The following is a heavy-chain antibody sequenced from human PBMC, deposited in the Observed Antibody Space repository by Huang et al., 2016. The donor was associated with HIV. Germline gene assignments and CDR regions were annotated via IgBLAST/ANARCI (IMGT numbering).Heavy chain of an antibody. D-gene: IGHD3-10*01. Sequence: QVQMVQSGAEVKKPGASVKVSCKASGYIFKSSGITWGRQAPGQGLEWMGWINTYNGNPNYPQKFQGRVTMTTETSTSTAYMELRGLRSNDTAVYFCARQGFGRRDAFDIWGQGTFVTVS. V-gene: IGHV1-18*01. CDR2: INTYNGNP. J-gene: IGHJ3*02. CDR3: ARQGFGRRDAFDI. CDR1: GYIFKSSG.